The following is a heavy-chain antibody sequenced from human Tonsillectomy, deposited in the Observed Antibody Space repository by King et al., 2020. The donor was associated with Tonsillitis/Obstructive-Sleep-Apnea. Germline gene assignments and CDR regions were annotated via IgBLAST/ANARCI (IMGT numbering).Heavy chain of an antibody. D-gene: IGHD2-2*02. V-gene: IGHV3-21*06. CDR3: VRDEGECTITICYTWFDP. J-gene: IGHJ5*02. Sequence: VQLVESGAGLIKPGGSLRLSCAASGFTFNNYAMNWVRQSPGKGLEWVASISTAGTYIFYADSVKGRFAISRDNAKNSLYLQMNSLRAEDTAIYYCVRDEGECTITICYTWFDPWGQGTLLSAPS. CDR1: GFTFNNYA. CDR2: ISTAGTYI.